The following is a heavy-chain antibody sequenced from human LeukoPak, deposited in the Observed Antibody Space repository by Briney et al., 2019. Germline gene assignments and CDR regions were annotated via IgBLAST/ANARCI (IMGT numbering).Heavy chain of an antibody. V-gene: IGHV3-20*04. J-gene: IGHJ3*02. CDR2: INWNGGST. CDR1: GFTFDDYG. CDR3: AKDRVWDFWSGYSPPHDAFDI. Sequence: GGSLRLSCAASGFTFDDYGMSWVRQAPGKGLGWVSGINWNGGSTGYADSVKGRFTISRDNAKNSLYLQMNSLRAEDTALYYCAKDRVWDFWSGYSPPHDAFDIWGQGTMVTVSS. D-gene: IGHD3-3*01.